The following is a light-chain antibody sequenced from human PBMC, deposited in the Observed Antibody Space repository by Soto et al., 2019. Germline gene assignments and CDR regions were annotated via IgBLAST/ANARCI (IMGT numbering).Light chain of an antibody. CDR2: DVS. CDR3: RSYTSSSNVV. V-gene: IGLV2-14*01. J-gene: IGLJ2*01. Sequence: QSALTQPASVSGSPGQSITISCTGTSSDVGGYNYVSWYQQHPGKAPKLMIYDVSNRPSGVSNRFSGSKSGNTASLTISGLQAEDEADYYCRSYTSSSNVVFGGWTKVTVL. CDR1: SSDVGGYNY.